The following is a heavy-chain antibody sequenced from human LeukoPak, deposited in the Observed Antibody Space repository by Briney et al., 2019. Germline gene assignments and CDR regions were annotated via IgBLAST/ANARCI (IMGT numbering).Heavy chain of an antibody. CDR1: GGSISSSSYY. D-gene: IGHD3-9*01. Sequence: SETLSLTCTVSGGSISSSSYYWGWIRQPPGQGLEWIGSVYYSGSTYYHASLKSRVTIAVDTSKNQFSLKLSSVTAADTAVYYCATGYNDFRVEGRYFYSWGQGTLVTVSS. CDR2: VYYSGST. V-gene: IGHV4-39*07. CDR3: ATGYNDFRVEGRYFYS. J-gene: IGHJ4*02.